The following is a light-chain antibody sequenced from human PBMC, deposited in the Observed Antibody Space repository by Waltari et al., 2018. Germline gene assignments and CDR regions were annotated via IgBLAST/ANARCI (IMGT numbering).Light chain of an antibody. Sequence: QSVLTQPPSVSGAPGQRVTISCSGSSSNIGAGYEVHWYQHLPGTAPKLLISGNTNRPSGVPDRFSGSNSGTSTSLVITGLQAEDEADYYCQSYDNSLSVWVFGGGTRLTVL. CDR2: GNT. CDR3: QSYDNSLSVWV. V-gene: IGLV1-40*01. CDR1: SSNIGAGYE. J-gene: IGLJ3*02.